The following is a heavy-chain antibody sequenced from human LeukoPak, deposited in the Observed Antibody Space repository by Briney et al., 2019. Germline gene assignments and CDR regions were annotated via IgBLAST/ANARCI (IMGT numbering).Heavy chain of an antibody. V-gene: IGHV4-4*02. D-gene: IGHD2-2*01. CDR2: IYHSGST. J-gene: IGHJ6*04. Sequence: PSETLSLTCAVSGGSISSSNWWSWVRQPPGKGLAWIGEIYHSGSTHYNPSLKSRVTISVDKSKNQFSLKLSSVTAADTAVYYCARDRIVVVPYYYYGMDVWGKGTTVTVSS. CDR3: ARDRIVVVPYYYYGMDV. CDR1: GGSISSSNW.